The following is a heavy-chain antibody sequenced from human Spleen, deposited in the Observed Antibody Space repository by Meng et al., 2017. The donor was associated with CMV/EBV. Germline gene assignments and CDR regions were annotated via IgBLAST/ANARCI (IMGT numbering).Heavy chain of an antibody. CDR1: GVSISSSSYY. J-gene: IGHJ5*02. Sequence: LQESGPGRVKPSEPLSLTGSVSGVSISSSSYYWGWIRQPPGKGLEWIGSIYYSGSTYYNPSLKSRVTISVDTSKNQFSLKLSSVTAADTAVYYCARALRHNWFDPWGQGTLVTVSS. CDR3: ARALRHNWFDP. CDR2: IYYSGST. V-gene: IGHV4-39*07.